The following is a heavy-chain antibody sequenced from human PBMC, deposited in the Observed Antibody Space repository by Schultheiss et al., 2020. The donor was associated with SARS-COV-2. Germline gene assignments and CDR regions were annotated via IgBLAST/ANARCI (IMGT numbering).Heavy chain of an antibody. J-gene: IGHJ3*02. D-gene: IGHD3-10*01. Sequence: GGSLRLSCAASGFTFSSYEMNWVRQAPGKGLEWVAVISYDGSNKYYADSVKGRFTISRDNSKNTLYLQMNSLRAEDTAVYYCARDLGLWFGELFSPDAFDIWGQGTMVTVSS. CDR1: GFTFSSYE. V-gene: IGHV3-30*01. CDR2: ISYDGSNK. CDR3: ARDLGLWFGELFSPDAFDI.